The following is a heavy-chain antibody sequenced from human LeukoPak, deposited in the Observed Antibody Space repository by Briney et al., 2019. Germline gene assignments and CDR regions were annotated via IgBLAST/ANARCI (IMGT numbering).Heavy chain of an antibody. CDR3: ARCDSSGYYFYYYYYMDV. Sequence: PGGSLRLSCAASGFTFSDYYMSWIRQASGKGLEWVSYISGSGSTIYYADSVKGRFTISRDNAKNSLYLQMNSLRAEDTAVYYCARCDSSGYYFYYYYYMDVWGKGTTVTVSS. CDR1: GFTFSDYY. CDR2: ISGSGSTI. D-gene: IGHD3-22*01. J-gene: IGHJ6*03. V-gene: IGHV3-11*04.